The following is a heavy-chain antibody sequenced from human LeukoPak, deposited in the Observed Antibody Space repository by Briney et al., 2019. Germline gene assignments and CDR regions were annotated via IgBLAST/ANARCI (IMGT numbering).Heavy chain of an antibody. CDR3: TTDRFF. CDR2: IKSKSDGGTT. CDR1: GFTFSNDW. J-gene: IGHJ4*02. V-gene: IGHV3-15*01. Sequence: GGPLRLSCAASGFTFSNDWMSWVRQAPGKGLEWVGRIKSKSDGGTTDYAAPVKGRFTISRDDSKATLYLQMNNLKTEDTAVYYYTTDRFFWGQGILVTVSS.